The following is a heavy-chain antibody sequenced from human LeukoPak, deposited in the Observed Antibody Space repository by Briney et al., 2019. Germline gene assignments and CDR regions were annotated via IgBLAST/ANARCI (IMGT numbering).Heavy chain of an antibody. V-gene: IGHV1-2*06. Sequence: EASVKASCKASGYTFTGYYMHWVRQAPGQGLEWMGRINPNSGGTNYAQKFQGRVTMTGDTSISTAYMELSRLRSDDTAVYYCARDPLLRYFDWSYIPTNRFDYWGQGTLVTVSS. J-gene: IGHJ4*02. CDR2: INPNSGGT. CDR3: ARDPLLRYFDWSYIPTNRFDY. CDR1: GYTFTGYY. D-gene: IGHD3-9*01.